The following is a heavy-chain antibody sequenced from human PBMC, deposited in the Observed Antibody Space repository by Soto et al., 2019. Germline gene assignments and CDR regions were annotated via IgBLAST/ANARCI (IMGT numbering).Heavy chain of an antibody. CDR2: INHSGSA. J-gene: IGHJ4*02. V-gene: IGHV4-34*01. CDR3: ASGLITGSHYSGGWYSFDS. Sequence: SETLSLTCAVYGESFSGYIWTWIRQTPGKGLQWIGQINHSGSASYNPSLKSRVTISVHTSNSQFSLELSSVTASDTAVYYCASGLITGSHYSGGWYSFDSWGQGTQVTVSS. D-gene: IGHD6-19*01. CDR1: GESFSGYI.